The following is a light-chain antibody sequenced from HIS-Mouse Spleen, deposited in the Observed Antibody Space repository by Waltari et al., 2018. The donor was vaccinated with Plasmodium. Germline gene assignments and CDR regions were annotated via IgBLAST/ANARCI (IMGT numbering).Light chain of an antibody. CDR2: DAS. CDR1: QSVSSY. Sequence: EIVLTQSPATLSLSPGGRATLSCRASQSVSSYLAWYQQKPGQAPRLLIYDASNMATGIPARFSGSGSGTDFTLTISSLEPEDFAVYYCQQRSNWPITFGQGTRLEIK. V-gene: IGKV3-11*01. J-gene: IGKJ5*01. CDR3: QQRSNWPIT.